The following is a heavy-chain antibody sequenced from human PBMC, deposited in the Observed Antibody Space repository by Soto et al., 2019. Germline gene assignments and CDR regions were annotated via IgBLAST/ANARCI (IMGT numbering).Heavy chain of an antibody. Sequence: EVQLVESGGGLVQPGGSLRLSCAASGFTFSSYWRHWVRQAPGKGLVWVSRINSDGSSTSYADSVKGRFTISRDNAKNTLYLQMHRLRAEDTAVYYCARGDYAGNWGYWGQGTLVTVSS. CDR3: ARGDYAGNWGY. J-gene: IGHJ4*02. D-gene: IGHD7-27*01. CDR1: GFTFSSYW. V-gene: IGHV3-74*01. CDR2: INSDGSST.